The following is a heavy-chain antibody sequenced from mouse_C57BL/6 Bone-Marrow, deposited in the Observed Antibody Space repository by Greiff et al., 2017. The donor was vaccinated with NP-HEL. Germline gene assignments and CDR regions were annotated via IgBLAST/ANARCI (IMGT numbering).Heavy chain of an antibody. CDR1: GYTFTSYW. J-gene: IGHJ1*03. V-gene: IGHV1-53*01. CDR3: ARGGWLLWYFDV. CDR2: INPSNGGT. D-gene: IGHD2-3*01. Sequence: QVQLKQPGTELVKPGASVKLSCKASGYTFTSYWMHWVKQRPGQGLEWIGNINPSNGGTNYNEKFKSKATLTVDKSSSTAYMQLSSLTSEDSAVYYCARGGWLLWYFDVWGTGTTVTVSS.